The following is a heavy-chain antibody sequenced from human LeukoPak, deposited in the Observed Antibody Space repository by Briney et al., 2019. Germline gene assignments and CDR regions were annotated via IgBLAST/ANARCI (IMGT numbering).Heavy chain of an antibody. CDR2: IYYSGST. V-gene: IGHV4-30-4*08. CDR3: ARDRRTPYYMDV. Sequence: PSQTLSLTCTVSGGSISSGDYYWSWIRQPPGKGLEWIGYIYYSGSTYYNPSLKSRVTISVDTSKNQFSLKLSSVTAADTAVYYCARDRRTPYYMDVWGKGTTVTVSS. D-gene: IGHD2-2*01. CDR1: GGSISSGDYY. J-gene: IGHJ6*03.